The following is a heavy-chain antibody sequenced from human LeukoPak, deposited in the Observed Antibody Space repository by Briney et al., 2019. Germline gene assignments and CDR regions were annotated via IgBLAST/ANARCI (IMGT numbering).Heavy chain of an antibody. CDR1: GFPFSNYW. V-gene: IGHV3-7*01. CDR2: IKKDGSEK. Sequence: GGSLRLSCAASGFPFSNYWTSWVRQAPGKGREWVANIKKDGSEKFYVDSVKGRFTISRDNAKISLYLQMNSLRAEDTAVYYCARNQLLSRYYFDYWGQGTLVTVSS. D-gene: IGHD2-2*01. CDR3: ARNQLLSRYYFDY. J-gene: IGHJ4*02.